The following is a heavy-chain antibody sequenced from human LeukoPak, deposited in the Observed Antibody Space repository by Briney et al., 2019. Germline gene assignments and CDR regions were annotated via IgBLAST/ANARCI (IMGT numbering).Heavy chain of an antibody. D-gene: IGHD1-14*01. CDR2: IYYTGTT. J-gene: IGHJ3*02. CDR3: ARDNPVTRGLDSFDI. CDR1: GDSISHSY. V-gene: IGHV4-59*01. Sequence: PSETLSLTCTVSGDSISHSYWSWLRQPPGKGLEWIGYIYYTGTTNYNPSLKSRVTISLDTSKNQFTLMLSSVTAADTAVYYCARDNPVTRGLDSFDIWGQGTMVTVSS.